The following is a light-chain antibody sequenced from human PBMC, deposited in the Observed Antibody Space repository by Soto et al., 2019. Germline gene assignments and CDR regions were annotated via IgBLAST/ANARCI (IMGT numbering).Light chain of an antibody. V-gene: IGKV3-15*01. CDR1: QSISIN. Sequence: EIVMTQSPATLSVSPGERATLSCRASQSISINLAWYQQKPGQAPRFLIYGASTRATGIPARFSGSGSGTEFTLTISSMQSEDFAVYSCQQYHNWPLYTFGQGTKLE. J-gene: IGKJ2*01. CDR3: QQYHNWPLYT. CDR2: GAS.